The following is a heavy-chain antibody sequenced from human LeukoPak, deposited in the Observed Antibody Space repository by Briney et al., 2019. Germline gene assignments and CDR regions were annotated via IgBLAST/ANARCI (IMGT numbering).Heavy chain of an antibody. CDR1: GYSISSGYY. Sequence: PSETLSLTCAVSGYSISSGYYWGWIRQPPGNGLEWSGSVYHSGSTYYSPSLKSRVTISVDTSKNQFSLKLSSVTAADTAVYYCARKGYQLLSNNWFDPWGQGTLVTVSS. D-gene: IGHD2-2*01. CDR3: ARKGYQLLSNNWFDP. CDR2: VYHSGST. V-gene: IGHV4-38-2*01. J-gene: IGHJ5*02.